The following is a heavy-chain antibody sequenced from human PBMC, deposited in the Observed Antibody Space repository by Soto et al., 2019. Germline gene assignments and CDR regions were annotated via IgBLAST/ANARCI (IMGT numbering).Heavy chain of an antibody. CDR3: AREFFGVVMSAYYYYMDV. J-gene: IGHJ6*03. V-gene: IGHV4-34*01. D-gene: IGHD3-3*01. CDR2: INHSGST. Sequence: SATLSLTCAVYGGSFSGYYWSWIRQPPGKGLEWIGEINHSGSTNYNPSLKSRVTISVDTSKNQFSLKLSSVTAADTAVYYCAREFFGVVMSAYYYYMDVWGKGTTVTVSS. CDR1: GGSFSGYY.